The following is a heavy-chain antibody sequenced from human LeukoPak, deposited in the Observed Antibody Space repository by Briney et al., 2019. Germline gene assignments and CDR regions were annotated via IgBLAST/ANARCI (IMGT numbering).Heavy chain of an antibody. CDR2: INHSGSA. CDR3: ARGDSGYFDY. D-gene: IGHD3-22*01. J-gene: IGHJ4*02. Sequence: PSETLSLTCAVYGGSFSGYYWSWIRQPPGKGLEWIEEINHSGSANYNPSLMSRVTISVDTSKNQFSLKLSSVTAADTAVHYCARGDSGYFDYWGQGTLVTVSS. CDR1: GGSFSGYY. V-gene: IGHV4-34*01.